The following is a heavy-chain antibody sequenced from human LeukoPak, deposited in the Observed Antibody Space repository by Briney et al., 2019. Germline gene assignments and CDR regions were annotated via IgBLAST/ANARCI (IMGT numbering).Heavy chain of an antibody. D-gene: IGHD3-10*01. J-gene: IGHJ4*02. V-gene: IGHV4-34*01. CDR1: GGSFSGYY. CDR2: INHSGST. CDR3: ARIGMVRGVIEGKY. Sequence: SETLSLTCAVYGGSFSGYYWSWIRQPPGKGLEWTGEINHSGSTNYNPSLKSRVTISVDTSKNQFSLKLSSVTAADTAVYYCARIGMVRGVIEGKYWGQGTLVTVSS.